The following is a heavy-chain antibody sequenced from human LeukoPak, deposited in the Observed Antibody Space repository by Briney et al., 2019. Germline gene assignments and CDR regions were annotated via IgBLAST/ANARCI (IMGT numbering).Heavy chain of an antibody. J-gene: IGHJ4*02. CDR3: ARTSRDGYNQHSFDY. CDR1: GGSISSYY. V-gene: IGHV4-59*01. CDR2: IYYSGST. Sequence: SETLSLTCTVSGGSISSYYWSWIRQPPGKGLEWIGYIYYSGSTNYNPSLKSRVTISVDTSKNQFSLKLSSVTVADTAVYYCARTSRDGYNQHSFDYWGQGTLVTVSS. D-gene: IGHD5-24*01.